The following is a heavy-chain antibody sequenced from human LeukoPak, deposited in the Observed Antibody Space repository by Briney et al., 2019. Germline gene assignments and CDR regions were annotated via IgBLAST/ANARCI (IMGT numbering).Heavy chain of an antibody. D-gene: IGHD5/OR15-5a*01. CDR2: ISSSGSTI. J-gene: IGHJ4*02. CDR1: GFTFSSYE. Sequence: PGGSLRLSCAASGFTFSSYEMNWVRQAPGKGLEWVSYISSSGSTIYYADSVKGRFTISRDNAKNSLYLQMNSLRAEDTAVYYCARDLSTSLFSYWGQGTLVTVSS. V-gene: IGHV3-48*03. CDR3: ARDLSTSLFSY.